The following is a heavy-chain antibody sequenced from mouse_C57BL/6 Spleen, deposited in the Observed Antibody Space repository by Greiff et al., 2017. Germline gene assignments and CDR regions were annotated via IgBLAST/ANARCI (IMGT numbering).Heavy chain of an antibody. D-gene: IGHD2-5*01. CDR1: GYSITSDY. CDR2: ISYSGST. Sequence: EVKLVESGPGLAKPSQTLSLTCSVTGYSITSDYWNWIRKFPGNKLEYMGYISYSGSTYYNPSLKSRISITRDTSKNQYYLQLNSVTTEDTATYYCARSDYSNYDAMDYWGQGTSVTVSS. V-gene: IGHV3-8*01. J-gene: IGHJ4*01. CDR3: ARSDYSNYDAMDY.